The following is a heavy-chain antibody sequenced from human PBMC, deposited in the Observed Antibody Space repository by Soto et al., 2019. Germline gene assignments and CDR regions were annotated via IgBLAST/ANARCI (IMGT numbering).Heavy chain of an antibody. Sequence: SETLSLTCTLSGSSISSSSYYWGRIRQPPGKGLERIGSIYYSGSTYYNPSLKSRVTISVDTSKNQFSLKLSSVTAADTAVYYCAREGSTSWPDAFDIWGQGTMVTVSS. D-gene: IGHD2-2*01. CDR1: GSSISSSSYY. CDR3: AREGSTSWPDAFDI. J-gene: IGHJ3*02. CDR2: IYYSGST. V-gene: IGHV4-39*02.